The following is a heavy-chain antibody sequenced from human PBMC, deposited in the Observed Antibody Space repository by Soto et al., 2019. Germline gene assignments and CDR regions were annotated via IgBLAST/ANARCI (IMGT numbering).Heavy chain of an antibody. Sequence: GECLKISCFVSQHCSPSFSLPTVRQTPGKGLAWVGRLYLRDPDISFSPSLAGKVPLSADKSISTTDLQWSSLKASDSAMYYCSRQHPLNSHAWFDPWGQGTLVTVSS. J-gene: IGHJ5*02. CDR1: QHCSPSFS. D-gene: IGHD6-13*01. CDR3: SRQHPLNSHAWFDP. V-gene: IGHV5-51*01. CDR2: LYLRDPDI.